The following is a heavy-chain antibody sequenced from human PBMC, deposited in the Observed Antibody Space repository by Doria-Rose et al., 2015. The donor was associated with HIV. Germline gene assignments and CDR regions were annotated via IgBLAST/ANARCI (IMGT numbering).Heavy chain of an antibody. CDR1: GYTSTNYG. D-gene: IGHD3-22*01. J-gene: IGHJ5*01. CDR2: ITVYNGHT. CDR3: ARKPRCHYDTSAWFEC. V-gene: IGHV1-18*01. Sequence: QVQLVQSGAEVKKPGASVRVSCKASGYTSTNYGLAWVRQAPGQGLEWMGWITVYNGHTSYAQKIHDRVTMTTDTATRTAYLEVRNLGSDDTAVYYCARKPRCHYDTSAWFECWGQGTLVTVSS.